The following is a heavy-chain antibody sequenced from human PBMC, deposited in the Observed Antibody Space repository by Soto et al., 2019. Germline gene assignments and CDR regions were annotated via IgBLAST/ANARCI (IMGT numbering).Heavy chain of an antibody. CDR3: TTDPNGDYLGAFDN. V-gene: IGHV3-23*01. J-gene: IGHJ3*02. CDR2: ITGSGAGT. D-gene: IGHD4-17*01. CDR1: RSTLSRYA. Sequence: PGGSLRLSCAASRSTLSRYAMTWVRQGPGKGLEWVSSITGSGAGTYYADSVKGRFTISRDNSKNTLYLQLNSLRAEDTAVYYCTTDPNGDYLGAFDNWGQGTMVTVSS.